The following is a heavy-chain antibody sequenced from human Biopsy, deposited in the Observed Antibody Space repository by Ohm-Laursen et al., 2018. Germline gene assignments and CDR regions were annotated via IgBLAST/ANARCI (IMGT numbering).Heavy chain of an antibody. J-gene: IGHJ6*02. CDR3: ARDVKRYCSGTSCYSGYFGMDV. Sequence: SDTLSLTCTVSGGSVSDSFHFWSWIRQPPGKGLEWIGDVYYSGTTNYNPSLKSRLTISVDTSKNQFSLNLNSVTAADTAVYFCARDVKRYCSGTSCYSGYFGMDVWGQGTTVTDS. CDR1: GGSVSDSFHF. CDR2: VYYSGTT. V-gene: IGHV4-61*01. D-gene: IGHD2-2*01.